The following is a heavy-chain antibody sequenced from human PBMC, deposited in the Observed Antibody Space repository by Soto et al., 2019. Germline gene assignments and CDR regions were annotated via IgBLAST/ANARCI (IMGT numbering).Heavy chain of an antibody. CDR1: GYTLTELS. J-gene: IGHJ6*02. V-gene: IGHV1-24*01. Sequence: ASVKVSCKVSGYTLTELSMHWVRQAPGKGLEWMGGFDPEDGETIYAQKFQGRVTMTRDTSTDTAYMELSSLRSEDTAVYYCATVFGAARPLYYYYGMDVWGQGTTVTVSS. CDR3: ATVFGAARPLYYYYGMDV. CDR2: FDPEDGET. D-gene: IGHD6-25*01.